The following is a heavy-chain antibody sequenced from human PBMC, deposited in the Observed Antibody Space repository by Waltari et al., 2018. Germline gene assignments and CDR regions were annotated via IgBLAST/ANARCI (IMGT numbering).Heavy chain of an antibody. V-gene: IGHV3-30*02. CDR1: GLPLSSYG. D-gene: IGHD4-17*01. CDR3: AKDPSYGDYVFGYYGMDV. CDR2: IRYDGSNK. J-gene: IGHJ6*02. Sequence: QVQLVASGGGVVQPGGYLRLPCASSGLPLSSYGMHWVRPAPGKGLEWLAFIRYDGSNKYDADSVKGRFTISRDNSKNTLYLQMNSLRAEDTAVYYCAKDPSYGDYVFGYYGMDVWGQGTTVTVSS.